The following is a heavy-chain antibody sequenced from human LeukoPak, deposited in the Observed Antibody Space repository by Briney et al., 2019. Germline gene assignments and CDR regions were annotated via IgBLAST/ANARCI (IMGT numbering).Heavy chain of an antibody. CDR2: MNPNSGNT. CDR1: GYTFTSYD. CDR3: AKDFLKSITLIRGVRSWVGYFDS. Sequence: ASVKVSCKASGYTFTSYDINWVRQATGQGLEWMGWMNPNSGNTGYAQKFQGRVTMTRNTSISTAYMELSSLRSEDTAVYYCAKDFLKSITLIRGVRSWVGYFDSWGQGTLVTVSS. V-gene: IGHV1-8*01. D-gene: IGHD3-10*01. J-gene: IGHJ4*02.